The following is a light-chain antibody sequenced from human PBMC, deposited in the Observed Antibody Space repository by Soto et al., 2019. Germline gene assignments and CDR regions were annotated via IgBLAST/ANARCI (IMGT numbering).Light chain of an antibody. CDR1: QSLLHSNGYNY. CDR3: MQALQTPRLT. CDR2: LGS. Sequence: DIVTTQSPLSLPVTPGEPASISCRSSQSLLHSNGYNYLDWYLQKPGQSPQLLIYLGSNRASGVPYRFSGSGAGTDFTLKISRVEAADVGVYYCMQALQTPRLTFGPVTKVDIK. J-gene: IGKJ3*01. V-gene: IGKV2-28*01.